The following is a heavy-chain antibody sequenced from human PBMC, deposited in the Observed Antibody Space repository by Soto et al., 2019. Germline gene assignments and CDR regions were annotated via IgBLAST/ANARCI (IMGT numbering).Heavy chain of an antibody. Sequence: SDTLSLTFNVSSGSISSNIYYWILISQPPGKGLEWIGYIYYSGSTYYNPSLKSRVTISVDTSKNQFSLKLSSVTAADTAVYYCASLKLGYSTFDPWGQGTLVTVSS. CDR2: IYYSGST. V-gene: IGHV4-30-4*02. CDR1: SGSISSNIYY. CDR3: ASLKLGYSTFDP. J-gene: IGHJ5*02. D-gene: IGHD5-18*01.